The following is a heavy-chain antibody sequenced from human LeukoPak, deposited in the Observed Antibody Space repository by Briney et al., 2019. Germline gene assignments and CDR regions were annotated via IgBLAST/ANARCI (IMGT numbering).Heavy chain of an antibody. J-gene: IGHJ5*02. Sequence: SETLSLTCTVSGGSISSYYWSWIRQPAGKGLEWIGRIYSSGSTNYNPSLKSRVTMSVDTSKIQFSLKLSSVTAADTAVYYCARGYQLPLNFFRPWGQGTLVIVSS. CDR1: GGSISSYY. CDR2: IYSSGST. CDR3: ARGYQLPLNFFRP. D-gene: IGHD2-2*01. V-gene: IGHV4-4*07.